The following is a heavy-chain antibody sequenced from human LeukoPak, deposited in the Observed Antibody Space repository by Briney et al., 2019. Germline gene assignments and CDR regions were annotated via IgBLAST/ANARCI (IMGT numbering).Heavy chain of an antibody. CDR2: ISSNGGST. CDR3: ARDQSGSYESDH. V-gene: IGHV3-64*01. CDR1: GFTFSSYA. J-gene: IGHJ4*02. Sequence: GGSLRLSCAASGFTFSSYAMHWVRQAPGKGLEYVSAISSNGGSTYYANSVKGRFTISRDNSKNTLYLQMGGLRAEDMAVYYCARDQSGSYESDHWGQGTLVTVSS. D-gene: IGHD1-26*01.